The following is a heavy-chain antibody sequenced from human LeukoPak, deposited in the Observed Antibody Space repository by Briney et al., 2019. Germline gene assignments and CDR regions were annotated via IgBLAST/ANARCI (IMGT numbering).Heavy chain of an antibody. V-gene: IGHV3-7*01. CDR3: XXXXXXXGYVADLDY. CDR1: GFTFSNFW. Sequence: GGSLRLSCAASGFTFSNFWMSWVRQAPGKGLEWVANIKQDGSENYYVDSVRGRFTISRDNAKKSLYLQMNSLRAEDTAVYYXXXXXXXXGYVADLDYWGQGTEVTVSS. D-gene: IGHD2-15*01. CDR2: IKQDGSEN. J-gene: IGHJ4*02.